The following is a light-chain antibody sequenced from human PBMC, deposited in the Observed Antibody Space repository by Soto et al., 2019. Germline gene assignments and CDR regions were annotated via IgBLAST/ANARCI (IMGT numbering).Light chain of an antibody. CDR2: GNS. Sequence: QSVLTQPPSVSGAPGQRVTISCTGSSSNIGAGYDVHWYQQLPGTAPKLLIYGNSNRPSGVPDRFSGSKSGTSASLAITGLQAEDEADYYCQYSDSSLSGSLFGGGTKVTVL. J-gene: IGLJ2*01. CDR3: QYSDSSLSGSL. CDR1: SSNIGAGYD. V-gene: IGLV1-40*01.